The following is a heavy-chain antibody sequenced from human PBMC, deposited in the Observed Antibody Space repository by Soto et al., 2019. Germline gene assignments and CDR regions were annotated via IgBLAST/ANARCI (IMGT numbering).Heavy chain of an antibody. CDR2: IKSKTDGGTT. Sequence: PGGSLRLSCAASGFTFSNAWMSWVRQAPGKGLEWVGRIKSKTDGGTTDYAAPVKGRFTISRDDSKNTLYLQMNSLKTEDTAVYYCTTDPVTMIVVVPSSGWGQGTLVTVFS. D-gene: IGHD3-22*01. V-gene: IGHV3-15*01. J-gene: IGHJ4*02. CDR1: GFTFSNAW. CDR3: TTDPVTMIVVVPSSG.